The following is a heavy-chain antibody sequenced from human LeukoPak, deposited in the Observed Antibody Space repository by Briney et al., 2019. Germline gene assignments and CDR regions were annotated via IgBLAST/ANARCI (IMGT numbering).Heavy chain of an antibody. J-gene: IGHJ4*02. CDR1: GFTFDDYA. Sequence: GGPLRLSCAASGFTFDDYAMHWVRQAPGKGLEWVSGISWNSGSIGYADSVKGRFTISRDNAKDSLYLQMNSLRAEDTALYYCAKGHYDSSGYYYPYYFDYWGQGTLVTVSS. CDR3: AKGHYDSSGYYYPYYFDY. V-gene: IGHV3-9*01. CDR2: ISWNSGSI. D-gene: IGHD3-22*01.